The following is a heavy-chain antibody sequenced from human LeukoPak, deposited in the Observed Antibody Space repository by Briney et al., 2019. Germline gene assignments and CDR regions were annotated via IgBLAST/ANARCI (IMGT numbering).Heavy chain of an antibody. J-gene: IGHJ4*02. V-gene: IGHV3-7*01. D-gene: IGHD3-16*01. Sequence: GGSLRLSCAPSGFTFSSYWMSWVRQAPGNGLEWVANIKQDGSEKYYVDSVKGRFTISRDNAKNSLYLQMNSLRAEDTAVYYCARDGYDYVWGSLKYFDYWGQGTLVTVSS. CDR1: GFTFSSYW. CDR3: ARDGYDYVWGSLKYFDY. CDR2: IKQDGSEK.